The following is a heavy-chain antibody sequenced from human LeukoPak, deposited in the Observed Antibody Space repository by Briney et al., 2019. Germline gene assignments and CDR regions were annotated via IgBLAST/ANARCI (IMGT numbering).Heavy chain of an antibody. Sequence: PGRSLRLSCAASGFTSSSYAMHWVRQAPGKGLEWVAVISYDGSNKYYADSVKGRFTISRDNSKNTLYLQMNSLRAEDTAVYYCARGATALEADAFDIWGQGTMVTVSS. J-gene: IGHJ3*02. V-gene: IGHV3-30-3*01. CDR2: ISYDGSNK. CDR3: ARGATALEADAFDI. D-gene: IGHD5-24*01. CDR1: GFTSSSYA.